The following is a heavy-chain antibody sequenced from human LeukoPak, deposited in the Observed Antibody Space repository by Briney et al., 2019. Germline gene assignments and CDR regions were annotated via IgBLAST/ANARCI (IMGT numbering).Heavy chain of an antibody. Sequence: PSETLSLTCTVSGGSISNYYWSWIRQPPGEGLEWIGYIYYSGSTNYNPSLKSRVTISIDTSKNQFSLTLTSVTAADTAVYYCAGGGLGGITAYSNYLFDYWGQGTLVTVSS. V-gene: IGHV4-59*08. CDR1: GGSISNYY. CDR2: IYYSGST. D-gene: IGHD4-11*01. CDR3: AGGGLGGITAYSNYLFDY. J-gene: IGHJ4*02.